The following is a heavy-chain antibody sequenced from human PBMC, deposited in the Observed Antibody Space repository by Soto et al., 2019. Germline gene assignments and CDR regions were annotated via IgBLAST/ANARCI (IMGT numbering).Heavy chain of an antibody. V-gene: IGHV1-69*02. J-gene: IGHJ2*01. CDR1: GGTFSSYT. D-gene: IGHD6-13*01. CDR3: ARVLAAAGSRSWYFDL. CDR2: IIPILGIA. Sequence: QVQLVQSGAEVKKPGSSVKVSCKASGGTFSSYTISWVRQAPGQGLEWMGRIIPILGIANYAQKFQGRVTITADKSTRTAYMELSSLRSEDTAVYYCARVLAAAGSRSWYFDLWGRGTLVTVSS.